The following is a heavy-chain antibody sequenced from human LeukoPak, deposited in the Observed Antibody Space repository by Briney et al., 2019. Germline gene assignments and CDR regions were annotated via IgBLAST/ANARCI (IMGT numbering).Heavy chain of an antibody. Sequence: PSETLSLTCAVYGGSFSGYYWSWIRQPPGKGLEWIGEINHSGSTNYNPSLKSRVTISVDTSKNQFSLKLSSVAAADTAVYYCARGPYQGSGSYYSPYYFDYWGQGTLVTVSS. J-gene: IGHJ4*02. CDR2: INHSGST. CDR1: GGSFSGYY. D-gene: IGHD1-26*01. CDR3: ARGPYQGSGSYYSPYYFDY. V-gene: IGHV4-34*01.